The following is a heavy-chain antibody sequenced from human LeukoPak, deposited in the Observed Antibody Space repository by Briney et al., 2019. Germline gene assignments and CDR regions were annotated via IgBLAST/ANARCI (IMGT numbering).Heavy chain of an antibody. J-gene: IGHJ4*02. CDR2: INWNSDSI. Sequence: GGSLRLSCAVSGFTFDDYAMHWVRQVPGKGLEWVSGINWNSDSIGYAVRGRFTISRDNAKNSLYLRMNSLRVEDTALYYCVTNGGGDSGYGNFDYWGQGTLVTVSS. CDR3: VTNGGGDSGYGNFDY. CDR1: GFTFDDYA. V-gene: IGHV3-9*01. D-gene: IGHD5-12*01.